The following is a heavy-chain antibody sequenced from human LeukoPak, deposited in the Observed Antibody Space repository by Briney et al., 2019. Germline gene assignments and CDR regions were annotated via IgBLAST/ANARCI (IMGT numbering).Heavy chain of an antibody. CDR1: GFTFSSYS. V-gene: IGHV3-48*01. J-gene: IGHJ4*02. D-gene: IGHD1-26*01. CDR2: ISSSSSTI. Sequence: GGSLRLSCAASGFTFSSYSMNWVRQAPGKGLEWVPYISSSSSTIYYADSVKGRFTISRDNAKNSLYLQMNSLRAEDTAVYYCARGTKMVGATMGGYWGQGTLVTVSS. CDR3: ARGTKMVGATMGGY.